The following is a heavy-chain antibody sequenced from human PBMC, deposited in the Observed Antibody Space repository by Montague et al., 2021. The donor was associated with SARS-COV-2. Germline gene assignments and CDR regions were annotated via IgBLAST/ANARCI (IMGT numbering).Heavy chain of an antibody. D-gene: IGHD1/OR15-1a*01. V-gene: IGHV4-59*11. Sequence: SETLSLTCSVSGGSISGHYWSWIRQPPGKGLEWIGNFDHSGNTKYNPSLKSRAAISVDTSKNQFALRLSSVTAADTAVYYCARKTIYFDYWGQGTLVTVSS. CDR2: FDHSGNT. CDR3: ARKTIYFDY. CDR1: GGSISGHY. J-gene: IGHJ4*02.